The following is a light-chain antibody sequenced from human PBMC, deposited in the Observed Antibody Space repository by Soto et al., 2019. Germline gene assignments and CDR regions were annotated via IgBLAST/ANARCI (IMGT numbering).Light chain of an antibody. J-gene: IGLJ1*01. CDR1: SSDVGGYNY. CDR2: DVS. CDR3: CSYAGSYTLYV. V-gene: IGLV2-11*01. Sequence: QSALTQPGSVSGSPGQAVTISCPGTSSDVGGYNYVSWYQQHPGTAPKLMIYDVSMRPSGVPDRFSGSKSGNTASLTISGLQAEDEADYYCCSYAGSYTLYVFGTGTKVTVL.